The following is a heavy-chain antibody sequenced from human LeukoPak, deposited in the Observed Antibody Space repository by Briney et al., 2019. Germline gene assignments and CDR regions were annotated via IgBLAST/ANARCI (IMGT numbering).Heavy chain of an antibody. Sequence: GGSLRLSCAASGFTFSSYSMNWVRQAPGKGLEWVSSISSSSSYIYYADSVKGRFTISRDNAKNSLFLQMNSLRAEDTAVYYCATPLDACSRTNCYIDLWGQGTLVTVSP. J-gene: IGHJ5*02. CDR3: ATPLDACSRTNCYIDL. V-gene: IGHV3-21*01. CDR1: GFTFSSYS. CDR2: ISSSSSYI. D-gene: IGHD2-2*02.